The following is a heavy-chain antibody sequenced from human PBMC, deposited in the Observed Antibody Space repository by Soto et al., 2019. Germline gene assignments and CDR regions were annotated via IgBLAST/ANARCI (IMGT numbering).Heavy chain of an antibody. CDR3: ANERGYGYYFDY. CDR2: ISYDGSNK. CDR1: GFTFSSYG. D-gene: IGHD5-18*01. J-gene: IGHJ4*02. Sequence: GGSLRLSCAASGFTFSSYGMHWVRQAPGKGLEWVAVISYDGSNKYYADSVKGRFTISRDNSKNTLYLQMNSLRAEDTAVYYCANERGYGYYFDYWGQGTLVTVSS. V-gene: IGHV3-30*18.